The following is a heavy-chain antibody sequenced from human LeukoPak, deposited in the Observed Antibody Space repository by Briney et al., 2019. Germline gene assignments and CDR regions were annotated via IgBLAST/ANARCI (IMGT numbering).Heavy chain of an antibody. CDR3: ARAFDY. CDR2: ISTGSGTI. Sequence: SGGSLRLSCAASGFTFRSFDMNWVRQAPGRGLEWFSYISTGSGTIYYADSVKGRFTISRDDAKNSLFLQMSSLRAEDTAVYYCARAFDYWGQGTLVTVSS. V-gene: IGHV3-48*04. J-gene: IGHJ4*02. CDR1: GFTFRSFD.